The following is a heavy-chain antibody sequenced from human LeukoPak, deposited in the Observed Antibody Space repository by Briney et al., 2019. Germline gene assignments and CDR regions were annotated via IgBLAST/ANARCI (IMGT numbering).Heavy chain of an antibody. CDR1: SGSISSYY. J-gene: IGHJ5*02. CDR2: IYYSART. V-gene: IGHV4-59*08. D-gene: IGHD3-10*01. Sequence: PAEPLSLPSTASSGSISSYYWSWIRQPPGKGPDWIGYIYYSARTNYNPPPKSRVTIPVDTAKHEFSQTLKSADPPDTAMYYCGSSNYNRPLKSRVTISVDTYKNQFSLKLSSATAADPAVYYCARVGIRGFGVVSHWFDPWGQGTLVTVSS. CDR3: GSSNYNRPLKSRVTISVDTYKNQFSLKLSSATAADPAVYYCARVGIRGFGVVSHWFDP.